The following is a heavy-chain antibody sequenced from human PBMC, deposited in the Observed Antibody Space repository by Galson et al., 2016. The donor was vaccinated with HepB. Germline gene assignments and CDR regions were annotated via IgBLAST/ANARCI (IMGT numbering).Heavy chain of an antibody. CDR2: ITTWDIT. CDR3: AGCVTFSQCSWFRP. CDR1: GFTATDYS. Sequence: SLRLSCAASGFTATDYSMNWLRQVPGRGLEWISTITTWDITHYADSVKGRFTMSRDRDRNSVVLQMTGLRVDDTAVYYCAGCVTFSQCSWFRPWGQGTLVSVSS. D-gene: IGHD2-21*02. V-gene: IGHV3-69-1*01. J-gene: IGHJ5*02.